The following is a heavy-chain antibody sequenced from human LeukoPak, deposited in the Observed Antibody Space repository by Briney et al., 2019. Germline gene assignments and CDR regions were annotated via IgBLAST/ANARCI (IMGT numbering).Heavy chain of an antibody. J-gene: IGHJ5*02. D-gene: IGHD1-26*01. CDR2: ITYDGNNK. Sequence: GGSLRLSCAASGFTFSNYAMHWARQAPGRGLEWVAVITYDGNNKYYADSVKGRFTISRDNSKDTLYVQMNSLRTEDTAVYYCARGAYSRRWSFSPWGQGTLVTVSS. V-gene: IGHV3-30-3*01. CDR1: GFTFSNYA. CDR3: ARGAYSRRWSFSP.